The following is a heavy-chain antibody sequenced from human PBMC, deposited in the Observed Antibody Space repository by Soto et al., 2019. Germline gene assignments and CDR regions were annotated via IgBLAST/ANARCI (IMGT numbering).Heavy chain of an antibody. D-gene: IGHD3-22*01. Sequence: ASVKVSCKASGYTFTSYAIHWVRQAPGQRLEWMGWINAGNGNAKYSQKFQGRVTITRDTSASTAYVELSSLSSDDTAVYYCARASYYYESSGYYPDYWGQGTLVTVPQ. J-gene: IGHJ4*02. CDR2: INAGNGNA. V-gene: IGHV1-3*01. CDR3: ARASYYYESSGYYPDY. CDR1: GYTFTSYA.